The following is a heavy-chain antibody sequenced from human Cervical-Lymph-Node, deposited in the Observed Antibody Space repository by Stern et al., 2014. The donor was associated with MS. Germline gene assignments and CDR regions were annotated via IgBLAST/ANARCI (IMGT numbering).Heavy chain of an antibody. J-gene: IGHJ4*02. CDR3: ARFDNTSGYYSAFDY. Sequence: QLVESGSGLVKPSQTLSLTCTVSGGSISSGGYSWSWIRQSPGKGLEWIGYMWQSGSTYYNPSLKSRVTMSVDRAKNQFSLRLSSVTAADTAVYYCARFDNTSGYYSAFDYWGQGALVAVSS. CDR2: MWQSGST. CDR1: GGSISSGGYS. D-gene: IGHD3-3*01. V-gene: IGHV4-30-2*06.